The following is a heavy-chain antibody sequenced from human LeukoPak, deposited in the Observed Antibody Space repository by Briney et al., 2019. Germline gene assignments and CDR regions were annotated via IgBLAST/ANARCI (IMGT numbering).Heavy chain of an antibody. V-gene: IGHV3-30*18. CDR1: GFTFSSYG. D-gene: IGHD6-19*01. CDR3: AKDGGGAVARFDY. J-gene: IGHJ4*02. Sequence: PGGSLRLSCAASGFTFSSYGMHWVRQAPGKGLEWVAVISYDGSNKYHADSVKGRFTISRDNSKNTLYLQMNSLRAEDTAVYYCAKDGGGAVARFDYWGQGTLVTVSS. CDR2: ISYDGSNK.